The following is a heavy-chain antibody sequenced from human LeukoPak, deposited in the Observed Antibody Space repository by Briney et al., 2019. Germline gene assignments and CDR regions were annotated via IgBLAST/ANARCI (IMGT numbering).Heavy chain of an antibody. CDR1: GYTFIDYY. D-gene: IGHD6-6*01. Sequence: ASVKVSCKASGYTFIDYYMHWVRQAPGQGLEWMGRINPNSGATNYAQRFQGRVTMTRDTSISTVYMELSSLRSDDTAVYYCATDVFAAHKRDYWGQGTLVTVSS. CDR2: INPNSGAT. V-gene: IGHV1-2*06. CDR3: ATDVFAAHKRDY. J-gene: IGHJ4*02.